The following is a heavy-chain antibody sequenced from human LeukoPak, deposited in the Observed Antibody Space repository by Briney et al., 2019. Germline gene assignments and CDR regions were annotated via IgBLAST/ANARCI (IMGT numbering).Heavy chain of an antibody. D-gene: IGHD1-1*01. V-gene: IGHV4-34*01. CDR2: INYSGST. J-gene: IGHJ4*01. CDR1: GGSFSGYY. CDR3: ATGSGDFDH. Sequence: SETLSLTCAVYGGSFSGYYWSWIRQPPGKGLEWIGEINYSGSTNYNPSLKSRVTISVDTSKNQFSLKLSSVTAADTAVYYCATGSGDFDHWGHGTRVTISS.